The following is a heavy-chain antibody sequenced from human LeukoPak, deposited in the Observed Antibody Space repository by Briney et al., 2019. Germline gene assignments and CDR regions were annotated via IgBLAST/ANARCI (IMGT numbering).Heavy chain of an antibody. CDR2: IYYSGST. CDR1: GGSISSYY. J-gene: IGHJ1*01. D-gene: IGHD6-13*01. CDR3: TREGSSSWYFYFQH. V-gene: IGHV4-59*01. Sequence: PSETLSLTCTVSGGSISSYYWSWIRQPPGKGLEWIGYIYYSGSTNYNPSLKSRVTISVDTSKNHFSRKLSSVTAADTAVYYCTREGSSSWYFYFQHWGQGTVVTVSS.